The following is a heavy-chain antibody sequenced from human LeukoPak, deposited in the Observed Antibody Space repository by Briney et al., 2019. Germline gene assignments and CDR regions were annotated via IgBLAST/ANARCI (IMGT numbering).Heavy chain of an antibody. V-gene: IGHV1-46*01. CDR3: ARGLHYGDDY. CDR2: INPSGGST. D-gene: IGHD4-17*01. J-gene: IGHJ4*02. CDR1: GYTFTSYY. Sequence: ASVKVSCKASGYTFTSYYMHWVRQAPGQGLEWMGIINPSGGSTSYAQKFQGRVTMTRDTSISTAYMELSRLRSDDTAVYYCARGLHYGDDYWGQGTLVTVSS.